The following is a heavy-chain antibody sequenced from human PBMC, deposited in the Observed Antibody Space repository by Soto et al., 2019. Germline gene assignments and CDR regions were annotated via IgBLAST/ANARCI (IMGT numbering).Heavy chain of an antibody. Sequence: SETLSLTCTVSGCSIGTYYWSWIRQPPGKGLEWIGDFYYSGITNYNPSLKSRVTISLITSNNQFSLKLTSVTAADTAVYYCARGPSFTIFGVVRWFDPWGQGTLVTVSS. J-gene: IGHJ5*02. D-gene: IGHD3-3*01. CDR2: FYYSGIT. CDR3: ARGPSFTIFGVVRWFDP. V-gene: IGHV4-59*01. CDR1: GCSIGTYY.